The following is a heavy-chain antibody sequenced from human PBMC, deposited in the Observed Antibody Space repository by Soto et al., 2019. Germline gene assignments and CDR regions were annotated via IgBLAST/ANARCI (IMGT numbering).Heavy chain of an antibody. CDR1: GGSISSGGYY. CDR2: IYYSGST. D-gene: IGHD2-2*01. CDR3: ARGGPVPAAYDY. J-gene: IGHJ4*02. Sequence: SETLSLTCTVSGGSISSGGYYWSWLRQHPGKGLEWIGYIYYSGSTYYNPSLKSRVTISVDTSKNQFSLKLSSVTAADTAVYYCARGGPVPAAYDYWGQGTLVTVSS. V-gene: IGHV4-31*03.